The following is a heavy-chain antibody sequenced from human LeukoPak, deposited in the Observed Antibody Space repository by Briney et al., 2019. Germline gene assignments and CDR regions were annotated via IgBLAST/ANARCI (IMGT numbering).Heavy chain of an antibody. CDR3: ARYKYSGSYFY. Sequence: SETLSLTCTVSGGSISSYYWSWIRQPPGKGLEWIGYIYYSGSTYYNPSLKSRVTISVDTSKNQFSLKLSSVTAADTAVYYCARYKYSGSYFYWGQGTLVTVSS. J-gene: IGHJ4*02. D-gene: IGHD1-26*01. CDR2: IYYSGST. V-gene: IGHV4-59*12. CDR1: GGSISSYY.